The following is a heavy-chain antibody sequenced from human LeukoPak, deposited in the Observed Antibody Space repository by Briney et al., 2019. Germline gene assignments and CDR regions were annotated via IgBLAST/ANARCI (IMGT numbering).Heavy chain of an antibody. CDR2: IYYTGST. CDR3: ARAPPGYYYYMDV. J-gene: IGHJ6*03. CDR1: GGSISSGGYY. V-gene: IGHV4-31*03. Sequence: PSETLSLTCTVSGGSISSGGYYWSWIRQHPGKGLEWIGYIYYTGSTYYNPSLKSRATISVDTSKNQFSLRLSSVTAADTAVYYCARAPPGYYYYMDVWGKGTTVTVSS.